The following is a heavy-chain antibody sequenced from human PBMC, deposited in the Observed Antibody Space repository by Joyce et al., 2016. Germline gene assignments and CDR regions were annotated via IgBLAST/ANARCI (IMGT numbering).Heavy chain of an antibody. CDR1: GFTFTSSA. J-gene: IGHJ4*02. V-gene: IGHV1-58*01. CDR3: AATPYYDSSGYLPRY. CDR2: ICVGSGNT. Sequence: QMQLVQSGPEVKKPGTSVKVSCKTSGFTFTSSAVQWVRQARGQRLEWRGWICVGSGNTNYAQKFQERVTITRDMSTSTAYMELSSLRSEDTAVYYCAATPYYDSSGYLPRYWGQGTLVTVSS. D-gene: IGHD3-22*01.